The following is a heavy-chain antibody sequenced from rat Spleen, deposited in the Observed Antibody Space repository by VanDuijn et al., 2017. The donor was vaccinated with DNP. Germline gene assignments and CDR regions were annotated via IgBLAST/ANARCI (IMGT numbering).Heavy chain of an antibody. CDR3: AKGPNYGGYSDYFDY. D-gene: IGHD1-11*01. V-gene: IGHV4-2*01. CDR2: INKESGTI. J-gene: IGHJ2*01. Sequence: EVQLVETGGGLVQPGRSLKLSCVASGFTFSSYWMYWVRQAPGKGLEWIGEINKESGTIIYSPSLKDKFAISRDNAQNTLYLQMNKLGSEDTAIYHCAKGPNYGGYSDYFDYWGQGVMVTVSS. CDR1: GFTFSSYW.